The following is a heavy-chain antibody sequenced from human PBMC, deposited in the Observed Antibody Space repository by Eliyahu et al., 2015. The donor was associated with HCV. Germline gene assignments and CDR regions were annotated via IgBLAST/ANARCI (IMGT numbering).Heavy chain of an antibody. CDR1: GXXFSSYG. CDR2: ISYDGSNK. D-gene: IGHD3-3*01. Sequence: QVQLVESGGGVVQPGRSLRLSCAAXGXXFSSYGMPXVRQAPGKGLEWVAVISYDGSNKYYADSVKGRFTISRDNSKNTLYLQMNSLRAEDTAVYYCAKQRFVGYYYMDVWGKGTTVTVSS. J-gene: IGHJ6*03. V-gene: IGHV3-30*18. CDR3: AKQRFVGYYYMDV.